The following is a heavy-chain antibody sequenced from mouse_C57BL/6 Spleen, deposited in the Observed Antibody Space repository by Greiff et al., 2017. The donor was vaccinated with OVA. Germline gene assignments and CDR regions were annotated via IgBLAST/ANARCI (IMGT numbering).Heavy chain of an antibody. Sequence: EVMLVESGGGLVKPGGSLKLSCAASGFTFSDYGMHWVRQAPEKGLEWVAYISSGSSTIYYADTVKGRFTISRDNAKNTLFLQMTSLRSEDTAMYYCAQTDGYYVPFDYWGQGTTLTVSS. D-gene: IGHD2-3*01. J-gene: IGHJ2*01. CDR2: ISSGSSTI. CDR1: GFTFSDYG. V-gene: IGHV5-17*01. CDR3: AQTDGYYVPFDY.